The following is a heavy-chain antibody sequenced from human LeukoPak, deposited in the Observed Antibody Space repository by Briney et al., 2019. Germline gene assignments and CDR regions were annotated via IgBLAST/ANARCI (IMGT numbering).Heavy chain of an antibody. V-gene: IGHV1-8*01. CDR3: ATRKAYLWFGPAMDV. CDR1: GYTFTSYD. Sequence: VASVKVSCKASGYTFTSYDINWVRQATGQGLEWMGWMNPNSGNTGYAQKFQGRVTMTRNTSISTAYMELSSLRSEDTAVYYCATRKAYLWFGPAMDVWGQGTTVTVSS. D-gene: IGHD3-10*01. J-gene: IGHJ6*02. CDR2: MNPNSGNT.